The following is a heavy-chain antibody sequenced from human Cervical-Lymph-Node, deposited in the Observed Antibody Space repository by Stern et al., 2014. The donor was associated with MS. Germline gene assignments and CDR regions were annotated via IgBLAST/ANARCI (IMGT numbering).Heavy chain of an antibody. V-gene: IGHV4-59*01. CDR2: ISHNGKT. J-gene: IGHJ4*02. Sequence: QLQLQESGRRLMTPSETLSLTCGVSGDSLNTDYWSWLRKAPGKGLEWIVYISHNGKTNHNPSLKSRFTLSLETSKHQFSLRLSSVTAADTAMYYCARGGLRWIRWGQGTLVTVSS. CDR1: GDSLNTDY. CDR3: ARGGLRWIR. D-gene: IGHD3-3*01.